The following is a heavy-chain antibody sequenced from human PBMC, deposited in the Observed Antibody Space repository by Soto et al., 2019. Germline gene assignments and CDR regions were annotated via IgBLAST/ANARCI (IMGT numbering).Heavy chain of an antibody. J-gene: IGHJ4*02. CDR1: GGTFNTYA. D-gene: IGHD3-10*01. CDR3: AREVQVHTPAFVY. Sequence: QVQLVQSGAEMKKPGSSVKVSCQSSGGTFNTYAMNWVRQAPAQGPEWMGDISPMFGAANYAAKFQGRVTITADESTGTSYMQLSSLTSEDTALYFCAREVQVHTPAFVYWGQGTLVTVSS. V-gene: IGHV1-69*19. CDR2: ISPMFGAA.